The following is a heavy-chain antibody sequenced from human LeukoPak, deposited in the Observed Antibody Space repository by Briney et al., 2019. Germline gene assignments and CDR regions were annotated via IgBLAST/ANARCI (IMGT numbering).Heavy chain of an antibody. CDR1: GFTFDDYV. D-gene: IGHD5-18*01. CDR2: ISGDGGAT. CDR3: AKGGYTYGGRLFDY. V-gene: IGHV3-43*02. Sequence: PGGSLRLSCAASGFTFDDYVMHWVRQAPGQGLEWVSFISGDGGATYYADSAKGRFTISRDNGRKSLYLQMDSLRTEDTALYYCAKGGYTYGGRLFDYWGQGTLVTVSS. J-gene: IGHJ4*02.